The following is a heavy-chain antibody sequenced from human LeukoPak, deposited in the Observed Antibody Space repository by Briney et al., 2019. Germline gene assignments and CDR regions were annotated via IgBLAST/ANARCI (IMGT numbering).Heavy chain of an antibody. V-gene: IGHV3-11*01. CDR3: VRVGRGLELDFDY. CDR1: GFTFSDYY. CDR2: ISSSGNTI. D-gene: IGHD1-7*01. Sequence: GGSLRLSCAASGFTFSDYYMSWIRQAPGKGLEWVSYISSSGNTIYYADSVKGRFTISRDNAKNSLYLQMNSLRADDTAVYYCVRVGRGLELDFDYWGQGTLVTVSS. J-gene: IGHJ4*02.